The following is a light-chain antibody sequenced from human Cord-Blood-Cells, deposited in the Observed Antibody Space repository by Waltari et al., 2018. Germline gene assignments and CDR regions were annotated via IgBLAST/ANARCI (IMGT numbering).Light chain of an antibody. V-gene: IGLV2-23*01. Sequence: QSALTQPASVSGSPGQSITISCTGTSSDVGSYNLVSWYQQHPGKAPKLMIYDGSKRPSGVSNLSAASKSGTTASLTIAGLHAEDEADYYCCSYAGSSTWVFGGGTKLTVL. CDR1: SSDVGSYNL. CDR2: DGS. J-gene: IGLJ3*02. CDR3: CSYAGSSTWV.